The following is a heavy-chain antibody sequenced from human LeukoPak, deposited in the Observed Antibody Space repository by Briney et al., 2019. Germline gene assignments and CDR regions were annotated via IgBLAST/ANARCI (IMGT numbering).Heavy chain of an antibody. Sequence: GASVKVSCKASGGTFSSYAISWVRQAPGQGLEWMGWISAYNGNTNYAQKLQGRVTMTTDTSTSTAYMELRSLRSDDTAVYYCARDRSGLHWDYWGQGTLVTVSS. CDR3: ARDRSGLHWDY. CDR1: GGTFSSYA. V-gene: IGHV1-18*01. D-gene: IGHD4-11*01. CDR2: ISAYNGNT. J-gene: IGHJ4*02.